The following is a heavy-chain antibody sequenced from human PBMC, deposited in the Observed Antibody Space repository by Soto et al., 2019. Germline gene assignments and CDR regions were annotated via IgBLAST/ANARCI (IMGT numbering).Heavy chain of an antibody. CDR3: ARHNDYYYGMDV. Sequence: GESLKISCKGSVYSFSSYWIGWVRQMPGKGLEWMGIIYPADSDSRYSPSFQGQVTISADKSISTAYLQSSSLKASDTAMYYCARHNDYYYGMDVWGQGTTVTAP. V-gene: IGHV5-51*01. CDR2: IYPADSDS. CDR1: VYSFSSYW. J-gene: IGHJ6*02.